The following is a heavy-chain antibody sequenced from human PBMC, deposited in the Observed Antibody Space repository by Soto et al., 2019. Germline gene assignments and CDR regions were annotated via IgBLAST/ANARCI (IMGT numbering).Heavy chain of an antibody. CDR2: IIAGKGDT. V-gene: IGHV1-3*01. D-gene: IGHD3-10*01. CDR3: ARSPDSGTYSVSRDIGMDV. Sequence: ASVKVSCKASGDTFTLYSLHWVRQAPGQRLEWMGWIIAGKGDTKYSQKFQGRVTITRDTSARTAYMELSSLRTEDTAVYYCARSPDSGTYSVSRDIGMDVWGQGTRFTVFS. J-gene: IGHJ6*02. CDR1: GDTFTLYS.